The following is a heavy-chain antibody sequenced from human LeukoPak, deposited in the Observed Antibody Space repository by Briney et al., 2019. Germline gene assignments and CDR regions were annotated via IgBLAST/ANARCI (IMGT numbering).Heavy chain of an antibody. D-gene: IGHD6-19*01. V-gene: IGHV3-21*01. CDR3: ARDIAVAGRNFDY. CDR1: GFTFSSYS. Sequence: GGSLRLSCAASGFTFSSYSMNWVRQAPGRGLEWVSSISSSSSYIYYADSVKGRFTISRDNAKNSLYLQMNSLRAEDTAVYYCARDIAVAGRNFDYWGQGTLVTVSS. CDR2: ISSSSSYI. J-gene: IGHJ4*02.